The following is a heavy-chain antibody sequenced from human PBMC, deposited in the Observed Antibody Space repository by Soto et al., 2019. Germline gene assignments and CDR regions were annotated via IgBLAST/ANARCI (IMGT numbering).Heavy chain of an antibody. CDR3: ARDLGGPDY. CDR1: GFSLSPYW. D-gene: IGHD3-16*01. Sequence: PGESLSLTCAASGFSLSPYWMHWVRQVPGRGLEWVARLSSDGFGAAYADSVKGRFLISRDIARNTLSLQMNSLRADDTAVYYCARDLGGPDYWGRGTSVTVSS. V-gene: IGHV3-74*03. J-gene: IGHJ4*02. CDR2: LSSDGFGA.